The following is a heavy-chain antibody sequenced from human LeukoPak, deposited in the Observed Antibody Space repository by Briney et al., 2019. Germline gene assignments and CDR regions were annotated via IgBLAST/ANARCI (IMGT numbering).Heavy chain of an antibody. CDR3: ARIVGALDYFDY. CDR1: GGSISSSSYY. D-gene: IGHD1-26*01. J-gene: IGHJ4*02. Sequence: SETLSLTCTVSGGSISSSSYYWGWIRQTPGKGLEWIGSIYYSGSTYYNPSLKSRVTISVDTSKNQFSLKLSSVTAADTAVYYCARIVGALDYFDYWGQGTLVTVSS. V-gene: IGHV4-39*01. CDR2: IYYSGST.